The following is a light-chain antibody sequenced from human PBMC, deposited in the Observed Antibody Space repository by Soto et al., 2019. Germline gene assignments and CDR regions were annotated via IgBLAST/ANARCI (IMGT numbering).Light chain of an antibody. CDR2: SAS. CDR1: QSLNRD. J-gene: IGKJ2*01. Sequence: IVMTQSPATLSMSPGERATLSCRASQSLNRDLAWYQQKPGQSPRLLIYSASTRATGIPGRFSGSGSGLEFTLTISSLQSEDSAFYFCQQYNRWPGTFGQGTKVDIK. CDR3: QQYNRWPGT. V-gene: IGKV3-15*01.